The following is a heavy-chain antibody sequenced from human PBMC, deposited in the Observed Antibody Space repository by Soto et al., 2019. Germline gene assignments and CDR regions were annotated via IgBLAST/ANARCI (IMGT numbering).Heavy chain of an antibody. J-gene: IGHJ4*02. CDR3: AGRSGSSDY. Sequence: PGGSLRLSCAASGFTFSNYTMHWVRQAPGKGLEWVALISYDEIDKYFADAVKGRFTISRDNSKSTLYLQMGSLRAEDTAVYYCAGRSGSSDYWGRGTLVTVSS. D-gene: IGHD3-10*01. V-gene: IGHV3-30*04. CDR2: ISYDEIDK. CDR1: GFTFSNYT.